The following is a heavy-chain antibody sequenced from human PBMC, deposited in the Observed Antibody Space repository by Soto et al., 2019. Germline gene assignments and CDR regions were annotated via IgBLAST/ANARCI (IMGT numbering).Heavy chain of an antibody. CDR2: IYYSGST. CDR3: AREDDGGDRDYYGLDV. CDR1: GGSISSSSYY. V-gene: IGHV4-61*05. Sequence: SETLSLTCTVSGGSISSSSYYWGWIRQPPGKGLEWIGYIYYSGSTNYNPSLKSRVTISVDTSKNQFSLQLSSVTAADTAVYFCAREDDGGDRDYYGLDVWGQGTTVTVSS. J-gene: IGHJ6*02. D-gene: IGHD2-21*02.